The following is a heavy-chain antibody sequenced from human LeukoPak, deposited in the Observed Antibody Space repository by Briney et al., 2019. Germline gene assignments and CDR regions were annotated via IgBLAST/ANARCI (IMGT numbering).Heavy chain of an antibody. Sequence: ASVKVSCKASGYTFTSYAMNWVRQAPGQGLEWMGWINTNTGNPTYAQGFTGRFVFSLDTSVSTAYLQISSLKAEDTAVYYCARVDRTSSGWYAGVNWFDPWGQGTLVTVSS. J-gene: IGHJ5*02. V-gene: IGHV7-4-1*02. CDR3: ARVDRTSSGWYAGVNWFDP. CDR2: INTNTGNP. D-gene: IGHD6-19*01. CDR1: GYTFTSYA.